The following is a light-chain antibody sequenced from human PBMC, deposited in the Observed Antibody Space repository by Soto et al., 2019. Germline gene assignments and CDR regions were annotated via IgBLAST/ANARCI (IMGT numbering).Light chain of an antibody. J-gene: IGKJ3*01. CDR2: GAS. CDR1: QSIGSN. V-gene: IGKV3-15*01. Sequence: ETVLTQSPATFSVSPGERATLSCRASQSIGSNLAWYQQRPGQPPRLLIYGASTRGTDGPARFSGSGFGTAVTLTINSLQSENFALYHWQKYNKWPLFTFGPGTKVDIK. CDR3: QKYNKWPLFT.